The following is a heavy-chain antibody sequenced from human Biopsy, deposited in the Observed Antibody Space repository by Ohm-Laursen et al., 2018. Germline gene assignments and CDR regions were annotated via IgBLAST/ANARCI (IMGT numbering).Heavy chain of an antibody. J-gene: IGHJ4*02. V-gene: IGHV3-33*08. CDR3: ARAGPYYSDF. CDR2: IFYDGSNT. CDR1: GFTFNNYG. Sequence: SLRLSCAASGFTFNNYGMQWVRQAPGKGLEWVAFIFYDGSNTYYADSVQGRFTISRDNSKNTLYLQIDNLRAEDTALYYCARAGPYYSDFWGQGTLVTVSS.